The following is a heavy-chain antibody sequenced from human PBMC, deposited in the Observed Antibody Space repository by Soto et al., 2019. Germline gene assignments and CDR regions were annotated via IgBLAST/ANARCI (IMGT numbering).Heavy chain of an antibody. V-gene: IGHV4-34*01. D-gene: IGHD2-2*01. CDR1: GGSLSGYS. CDR2: INHSGST. Sequence: SETLSLTCAVYGGSLSGYSWSWIRQPPGKGLEWIGEINHSGSTNYNPSLKSRVTISVDTSKNQFSLKLSSVTAADTAVYFCARTYCSSTSCYVNPYYYYYMDVWGKGTTVTVSS. J-gene: IGHJ6*03. CDR3: ARTYCSSTSCYVNPYYYYYMDV.